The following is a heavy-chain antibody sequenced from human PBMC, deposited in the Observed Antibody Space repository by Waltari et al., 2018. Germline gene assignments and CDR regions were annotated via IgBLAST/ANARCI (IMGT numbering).Heavy chain of an antibody. Sequence: QLQLVESGGGVVQPGKSLRLSCAASGCSLSHYGMHWVRKAPGRGLGWVALLWFEGGDEYYADSVRGRFTISRDNSKNILYLHMDSLRVDDTAVYYCAKDAFGNTYMDHWGQGTLVTVSS. J-gene: IGHJ4*02. CDR1: GCSLSHYG. D-gene: IGHD3-16*01. CDR3: AKDAFGNTYMDH. V-gene: IGHV3-30*18. CDR2: LWFEGGDE.